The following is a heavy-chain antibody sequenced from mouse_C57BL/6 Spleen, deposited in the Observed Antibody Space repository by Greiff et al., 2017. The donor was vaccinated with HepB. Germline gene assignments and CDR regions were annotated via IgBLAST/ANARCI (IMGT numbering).Heavy chain of an antibody. CDR2: IYPRSGNT. Sequence: VQLQQSGAELARPGASVKLSCKASGYTFTSYGISWVKQRTGQGLEWIGDIYPRSGNTYYNEKFKGKATLTADKSSSTAYMELRSLTSEDSAVYFCARSTRRDWYFDVWGKGTTVTVSS. CDR3: ARSTRRDWYFDV. J-gene: IGHJ1*03. V-gene: IGHV1-81*01. CDR1: GYTFTSYG.